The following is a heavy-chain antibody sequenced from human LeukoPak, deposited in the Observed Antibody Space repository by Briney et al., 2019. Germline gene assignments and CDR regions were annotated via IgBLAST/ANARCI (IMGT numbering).Heavy chain of an antibody. J-gene: IGHJ3*02. Sequence: ASVKVSCKASGYTFTSYGISWVRQAPGQGLEWMGWISAYNGNTNYAQKLQGRVTMTTDTSTSTAYMELRSLRSDDTAVYYCAREDLRYYDSSGYYPLDAFDIWGQGTMVTVSS. CDR1: GYTFTSYG. CDR3: AREDLRYYDSSGYYPLDAFDI. CDR2: ISAYNGNT. V-gene: IGHV1-18*01. D-gene: IGHD3-22*01.